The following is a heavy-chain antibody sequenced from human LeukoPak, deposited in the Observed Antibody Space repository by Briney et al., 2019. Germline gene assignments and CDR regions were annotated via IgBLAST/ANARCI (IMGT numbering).Heavy chain of an antibody. CDR2: ISWNSGSI. CDR1: GFTFSSYA. Sequence: GGSLRLSCAASGFTFSSYAMHWVRQAPGKGLEWVSRISWNSGSIGYADSVKGRFTISRDNAKKFLYLEMNSLRAEDTALYYCAKDIWRGPLDAFDIWGQGTMVTVSS. D-gene: IGHD6-25*01. CDR3: AKDIWRGPLDAFDI. J-gene: IGHJ3*02. V-gene: IGHV3-9*01.